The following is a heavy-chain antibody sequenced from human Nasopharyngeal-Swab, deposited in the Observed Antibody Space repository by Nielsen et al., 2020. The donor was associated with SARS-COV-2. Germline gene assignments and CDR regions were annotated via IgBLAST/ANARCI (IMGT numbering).Heavy chain of an antibody. D-gene: IGHD1-26*01. V-gene: IGHV1-46*02. CDR2: INPGSGGT. CDR1: GYTFNNYY. Sequence: ASVKVSCKASGYTFNNYYIHWVRQAPGQGLEWMGMINPGSGGTNYAQKLQGRVTMTTDTSTSTAYMELRSLRSDDTAVYYCARDGATMGATDYDAFDIWGQGTMVTVSS. CDR3: ARDGATMGATDYDAFDI. J-gene: IGHJ3*02.